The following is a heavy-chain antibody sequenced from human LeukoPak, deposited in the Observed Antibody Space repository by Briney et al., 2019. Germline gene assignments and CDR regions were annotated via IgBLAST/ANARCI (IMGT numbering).Heavy chain of an antibody. CDR1: RFTFSSYS. D-gene: IGHD6-13*01. V-gene: IGHV3-21*04. Sequence: GGSLRLSCAASRFTFSSYSMNWVRQAPGKGLEWVSSISSSGSYIYCADSVKGRFTIPRDNAKNSLYLQMNSLRAEDTAVYYCARDGTAVGINYDYWGQGTLVTVSS. J-gene: IGHJ4*02. CDR3: ARDGTAVGINYDY. CDR2: ISSSGSYI.